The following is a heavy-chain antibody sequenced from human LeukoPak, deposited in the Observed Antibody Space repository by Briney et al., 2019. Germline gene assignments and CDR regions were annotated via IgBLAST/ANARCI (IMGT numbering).Heavy chain of an antibody. J-gene: IGHJ4*01. Sequence: GGSLRLSCAASGFIFSHYGMHWVRLAPGKGLEWVAVIWSDGSNRFYAGSVKGRFTISRDNSQNTVFLQMNSLRVEDTAMYYCARDAQRGFDYSNSLEYWGHGTLVTVSS. V-gene: IGHV3-33*01. CDR1: GFIFSHYG. D-gene: IGHD4-11*01. CDR2: IWSDGSNR. CDR3: ARDAQRGFDYSNSLEY.